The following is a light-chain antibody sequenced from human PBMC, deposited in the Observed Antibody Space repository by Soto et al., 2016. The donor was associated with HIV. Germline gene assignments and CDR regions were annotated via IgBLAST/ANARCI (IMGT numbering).Light chain of an antibody. CDR1: QNINSY. CDR2: AAS. J-gene: IGKJ4*01. CDR3: QQSYSAPLT. Sequence: DIQMTQSPSSLSASVGDRVTITCRASQNINSYLNWYQQKEGKAPKLLISAASSLQSGVPSRFSGSGSGTDFTLTINSLQPEDFATYYCQQSYSAPLTFGGGTKVEIK. V-gene: IGKV1-39*01.